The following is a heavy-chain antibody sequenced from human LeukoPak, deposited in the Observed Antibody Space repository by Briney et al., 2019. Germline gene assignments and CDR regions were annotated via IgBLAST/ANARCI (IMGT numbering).Heavy chain of an antibody. CDR3: ASQPMFV. V-gene: IGHV4-59*12. D-gene: IGHD3-10*02. CDR1: GGSITYYY. J-gene: IGHJ6*04. Sequence: ASETLSLNCTVSGGSITYYYWSWIRQPPGKGLEWIGYIFHTGSTNYNPSLKSRVTISVDTSKNQFSLRLRSVTASDTAVYYCASQPMFVWGKGTTVIVSS. CDR2: IFHTGST.